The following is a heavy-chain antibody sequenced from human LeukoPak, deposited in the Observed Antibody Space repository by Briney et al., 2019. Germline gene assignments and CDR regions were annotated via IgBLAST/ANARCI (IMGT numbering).Heavy chain of an antibody. CDR2: IYYSGST. CDR1: GYSISSGYY. V-gene: IGHV4-38-2*01. Sequence: PSETLSLTCAVSGYSISSGYYWGWIRQPPGKGLEWIGSIYYSGSTYYNPSLKSRVTISVDTSKNQFSLKLSSVTAADTAVYYCASSPRGDCSSTSCYNYWGQGTLVTVSS. CDR3: ASSPRGDCSSTSCYNY. D-gene: IGHD2-2*02. J-gene: IGHJ4*02.